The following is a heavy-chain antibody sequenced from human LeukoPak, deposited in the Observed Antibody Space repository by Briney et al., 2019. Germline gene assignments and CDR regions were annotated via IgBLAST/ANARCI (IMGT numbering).Heavy chain of an antibody. CDR1: GGSISSYY. V-gene: IGHV4-39*07. J-gene: IGHJ4*02. Sequence: PSETLSLTCTVSGGSISSYYWGWIRQPPGEGLEWIGSMYYSGSTYYNPSLKSRVTISINTSKNQFSLKLSSVTAADTAVYYCARAGGSGLIDYWGQGTLVTVSS. CDR2: MYYSGST. CDR3: ARAGGSGLIDY. D-gene: IGHD6-19*01.